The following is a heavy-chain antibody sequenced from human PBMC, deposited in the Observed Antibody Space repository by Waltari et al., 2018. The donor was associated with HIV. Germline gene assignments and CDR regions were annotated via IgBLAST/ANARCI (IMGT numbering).Heavy chain of an antibody. V-gene: IGHV3-9*01. D-gene: IGHD3-10*01. J-gene: IGHJ4*02. CDR1: GFTLDDFA. CDR2: ISWNSDST. CDR3: TKAESFFHPPDY. Sequence: EVQLVESGGGLVQPGRSLRLSCAASGFTLDDFALPWVRQVSGKGLEWVSGISWNSDSTGYADSVKGRFTISRDNAKTSLYLQMNSLRTEDTALYYCTKAESFFHPPDYWGQGTLVTVSS.